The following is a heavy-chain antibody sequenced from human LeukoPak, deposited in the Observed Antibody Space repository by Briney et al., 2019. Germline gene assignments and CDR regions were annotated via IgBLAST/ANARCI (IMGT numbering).Heavy chain of an antibody. CDR1: GITFSRYW. CDR3: ARGGQSSSWFWID. V-gene: IGHV3-7*01. Sequence: GGSLRLSCAASGITFSRYWMTWVRQAPGKGPEWVATIKQDGSEKYYVDSVKSRFTISRDNTKNSLYLQVNTLRAEDTAVYYCARGGQSSSWFWIDWGQGTQVTVSS. CDR2: IKQDGSEK. D-gene: IGHD6-19*01. J-gene: IGHJ4*02.